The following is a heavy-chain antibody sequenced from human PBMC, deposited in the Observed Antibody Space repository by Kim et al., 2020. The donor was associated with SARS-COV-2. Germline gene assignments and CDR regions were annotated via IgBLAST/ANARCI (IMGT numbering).Heavy chain of an antibody. Sequence: GGSLRLSCAASGFTFSSYAMSWVRQAPGKGLEWVSAISGSGGSTYYADSVKGRFTISRDNSKNTLYLQMNSLRAEDTAVYYCAKISYQLHINHYGMDVWGQGTTVTVSS. J-gene: IGHJ6*02. CDR1: GFTFSSYA. CDR2: ISGSGGST. D-gene: IGHD2-2*01. V-gene: IGHV3-23*01. CDR3: AKISYQLHINHYGMDV.